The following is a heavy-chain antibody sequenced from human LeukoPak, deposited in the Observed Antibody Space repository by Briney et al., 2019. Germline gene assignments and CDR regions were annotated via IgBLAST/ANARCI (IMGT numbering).Heavy chain of an antibody. D-gene: IGHD3-3*01. V-gene: IGHV3-30-3*01. CDR3: ARAYYDFWSGYWGAYYFDY. J-gene: IGHJ4*02. CDR2: ISYDGSNK. Sequence: GRSLRLSCAASGFTFSSYAMHWVRQAPGKGLEWVAVISYDGSNKYYADSVKGRFTISRDNSKNTLYLQMNSLRAEDTAVYYCARAYYDFWSGYWGAYYFDYWGQGTLVTVSS. CDR1: GFTFSSYA.